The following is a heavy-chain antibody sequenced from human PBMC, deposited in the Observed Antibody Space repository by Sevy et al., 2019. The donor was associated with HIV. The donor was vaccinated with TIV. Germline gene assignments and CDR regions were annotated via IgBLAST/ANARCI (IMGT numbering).Heavy chain of an antibody. J-gene: IGHJ6*02. D-gene: IGHD3-10*01. V-gene: IGHV3-30-3*01. CDR3: AGDQAGPSDDYYYYYGMDL. Sequence: GGSLRLSCAASGFILRNYVMHWVRQAPGKGLEWVAAVSFDGSDKFYADSVKGRFTISRDNSKNRLYLQTNSLRAEDTAVYYCAGDQAGPSDDYYYYYGMDLWGQGTTVTVS. CDR2: VSFDGSDK. CDR1: GFILRNYV.